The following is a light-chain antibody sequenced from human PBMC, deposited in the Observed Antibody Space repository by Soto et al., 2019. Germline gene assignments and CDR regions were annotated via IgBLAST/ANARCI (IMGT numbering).Light chain of an antibody. V-gene: IGLV2-14*01. CDR2: EVN. Sequence: QSALTQPASVSGSPGQSITISCSGTSSDVGSYDHVAWYQQFPGKTPKLMIYEVNNRPSGVSNRFSGSKSGNTASLTISGLQPEDEADYYCSSYTRNSTYVFGTGTKVTVL. CDR1: SSDVGSYDH. J-gene: IGLJ1*01. CDR3: SSYTRNSTYV.